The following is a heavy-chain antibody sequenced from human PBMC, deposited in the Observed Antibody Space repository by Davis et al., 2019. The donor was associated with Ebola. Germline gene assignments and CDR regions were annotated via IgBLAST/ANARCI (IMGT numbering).Heavy chain of an antibody. CDR3: AREACSGGSCYSPRYYYYYGMDV. J-gene: IGHJ6*02. CDR2: MNPNSGNT. CDR1: GYTFTGYY. D-gene: IGHD2-15*01. Sequence: ASVKVSCKASGYTFTGYYMHWVRQAPGQGLEWMGWMNPNSGNTGYAQKFQGRVTITADESTSTAYMELNSLRAEDTAVYYCAREACSGGSCYSPRYYYYYGMDVWGQGTTVTVSS. V-gene: IGHV1-8*02.